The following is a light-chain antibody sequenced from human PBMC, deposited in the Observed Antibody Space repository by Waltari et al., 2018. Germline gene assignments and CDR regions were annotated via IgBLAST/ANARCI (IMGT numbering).Light chain of an antibody. J-gene: IGKJ4*01. V-gene: IGKV4-1*01. CDR3: XXXYSTPLT. Sequence: DIVMTQSPDSLAVSLGERATINCKSSQSVLYSSNNKNYLAWYQQKTGQPPKRPIYWASTRVSXXPXXXSGXGSGTXFXXXXSSLQAEDVXVXXCXXXYSTPLTFGXGTXVXIK. CDR1: QSVLYSSNNKNY. CDR2: WAS.